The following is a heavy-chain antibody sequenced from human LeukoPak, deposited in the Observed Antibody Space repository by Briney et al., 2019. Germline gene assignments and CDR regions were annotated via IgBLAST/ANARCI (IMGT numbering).Heavy chain of an antibody. J-gene: IGHJ4*02. CDR1: GFTFHDHT. Sequence: PGGSLRLSCAASGFTFHDHTMHWVRHGPGKRLEWVALITWDGDVTHYADSVKGRFTISRDNSKNSLFLQMNSVTTEDIALYYCIKDAAYSSSWFGYFDYWGQGTLVTVSS. CDR2: ITWDGDVT. CDR3: IKDAAYSSSWFGYFDY. D-gene: IGHD6-13*01. V-gene: IGHV3-43*01.